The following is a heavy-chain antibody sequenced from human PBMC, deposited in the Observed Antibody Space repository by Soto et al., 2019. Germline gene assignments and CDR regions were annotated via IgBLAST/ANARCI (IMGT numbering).Heavy chain of an antibody. J-gene: IGHJ4*02. CDR2: ISGRGGST. D-gene: IGHD5-12*01. Sequence: EVQLLESGGGLVQPGGSLRLSCAASGFTFSSYAMSWVRQAPGKGLEWVSAISGRGGSTYYADSVKGRFTSSRDNSKNALYLQLNSLRAEDTAVYYCAKGKQTDGRATPRKGPFDYWGQGTLVTVSS. CDR1: GFTFSSYA. V-gene: IGHV3-23*01. CDR3: AKGKQTDGRATPRKGPFDY.